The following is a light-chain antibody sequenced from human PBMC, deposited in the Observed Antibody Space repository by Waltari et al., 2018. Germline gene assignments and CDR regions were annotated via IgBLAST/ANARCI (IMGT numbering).Light chain of an antibody. Sequence: QSVLTQPPSVSAAPGQRVTIPCPGASPNIGNNYVSWYRQFPGTAPKLPIYENSERPSGIPGRFSGAKSGTSATLDITGLQAGDEADYYCGTWDSSLSGAVFGGGTHLTVL. V-gene: IGLV1-51*02. J-gene: IGLJ7*01. CDR1: SPNIGNNY. CDR2: ENS. CDR3: GTWDSSLSGAV.